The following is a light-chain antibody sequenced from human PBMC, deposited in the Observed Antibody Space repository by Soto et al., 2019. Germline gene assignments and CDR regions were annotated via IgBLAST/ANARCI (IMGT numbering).Light chain of an antibody. V-gene: IGLV2-14*01. J-gene: IGLJ2*01. Sequence: QSALTQPASVSGSPGQSITISCTGTSRDVGGYNYVSWYHQHPGKAPKLMIYEVSNRPSGVSNRFSGSKSGKTASLTISGLQAEGEGDYYCRSYTGSSTLLFRGGTKLTVL. CDR3: RSYTGSSTLL. CDR1: SRDVGGYNY. CDR2: EVS.